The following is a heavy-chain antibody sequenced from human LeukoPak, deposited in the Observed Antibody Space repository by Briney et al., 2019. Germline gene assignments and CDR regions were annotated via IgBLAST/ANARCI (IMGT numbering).Heavy chain of an antibody. J-gene: IGHJ4*02. CDR3: ARSHSVWISIDY. V-gene: IGHV4-59*01. CDR1: GVTFSSYY. D-gene: IGHD3-16*01. CDR2: IYYSGST. Sequence: SETLSLTCTVSGVTFSSYYRSWIRQPPGKGLEWIWYIYYSGSTNYNPSSKSRDTISVDTSKTQFYLKLSSVPAADTVVYYCARSHSVWISIDYWGQGTLVTVSS.